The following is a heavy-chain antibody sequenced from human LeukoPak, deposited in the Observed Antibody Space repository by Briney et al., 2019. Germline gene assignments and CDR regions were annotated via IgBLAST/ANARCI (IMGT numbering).Heavy chain of an antibody. J-gene: IGHJ3*02. CDR3: ARGPYSYDSSGAFDI. V-gene: IGHV4-61*02. CDR1: GGSISSSSYY. CDR2: ISSSGST. Sequence: SETLSLTCTVSGGSISSSSYYWSWIRQPAGTGLEWIGRISSSGSTNYNPSLKSRVTISVDTSKNQFSLKLSSVTAADTAVYFCARGPYSYDSSGAFDIWGQGTMVTVSS. D-gene: IGHD3-22*01.